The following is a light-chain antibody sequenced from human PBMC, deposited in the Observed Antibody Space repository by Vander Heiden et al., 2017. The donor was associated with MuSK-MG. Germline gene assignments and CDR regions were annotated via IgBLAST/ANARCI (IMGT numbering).Light chain of an antibody. Sequence: DIQLNQSPSFLSASVGDRVTITCRASQGISSYLAWYQQKPGKAPKLLIYAASTLQSGVPSRFSGSGSGTEFTLTISSLQPEDFATYFCQHLNSYPIIFGQGTQVEIK. J-gene: IGKJ5*01. CDR3: QHLNSYPII. CDR1: QGISSY. CDR2: AAS. V-gene: IGKV1-9*01.